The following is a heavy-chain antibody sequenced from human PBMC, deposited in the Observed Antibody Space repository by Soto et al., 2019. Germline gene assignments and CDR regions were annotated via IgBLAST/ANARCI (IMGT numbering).Heavy chain of an antibody. D-gene: IGHD2-2*01. V-gene: IGHV3-33*01. Sequence: QVQLVESGGGVVQPGRSLRLSCAASGFTFSSYGMHWVRQAPGKRLEWVAVIWYDGSNKYYADSVKGRLTISRDNSKSPRYLQMHCLRAEDRAAYYLAIDGIPYGSSTSCYAPFDYWGQGTLVTVSS. J-gene: IGHJ4*02. CDR1: GFTFSSYG. CDR2: IWYDGSNK. CDR3: AIDGIPYGSSTSCYAPFDY.